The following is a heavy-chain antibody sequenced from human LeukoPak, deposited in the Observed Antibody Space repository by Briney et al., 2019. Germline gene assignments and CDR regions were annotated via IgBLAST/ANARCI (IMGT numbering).Heavy chain of an antibody. CDR3: AREGQGYGGKDY. J-gene: IGHJ4*02. D-gene: IGHD4-23*01. Sequence: PGGSLRLSCVASGFTFSSHWMTWVRQAPGKGLEWVANINQGGSEKHYVDSVKGRFTISRDDAKNSLYLQMSTLRAEDTAMYYCAREGQGYGGKDYWGQGTRVTLSS. CDR1: GFTFSSHW. V-gene: IGHV3-7*05. CDR2: INQGGSEK.